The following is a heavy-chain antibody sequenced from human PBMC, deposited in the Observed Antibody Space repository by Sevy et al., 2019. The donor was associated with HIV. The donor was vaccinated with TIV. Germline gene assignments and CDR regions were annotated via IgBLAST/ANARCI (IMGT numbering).Heavy chain of an antibody. CDR1: GGSISAYY. V-gene: IGHV4-59*01. J-gene: IGHJ5*02. CDR2: IYYTGST. D-gene: IGHD5-12*01. CDR3: ARAPPVRSGDDALNWFDP. Sequence: SETLSLTCTVFGGSISAYYWSWIRQSPEKGLQYIGYIYYTGSTNYNPSLKSRVTISVDTSKNQFSLRLTSVTAADTVIYYCARAPPVRSGDDALNWFDPWGQGTLVTVSS.